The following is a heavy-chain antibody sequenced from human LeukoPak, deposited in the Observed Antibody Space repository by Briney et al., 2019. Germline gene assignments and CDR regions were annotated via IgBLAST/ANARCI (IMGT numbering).Heavy chain of an antibody. CDR2: IWYDGSNK. D-gene: IGHD5-12*01. CDR3: ARDRRSDIVATPGYYGMDV. V-gene: IGHV3-33*01. CDR1: GFTFSSYG. Sequence: PGRSLRLSCAASGFTFSSYGMHWVRQSPGKGLEWVAVIWYDGSNKYYADSVKGRFTISRDNSKNTLYLQMNSLRAEDTAVYYCARDRRSDIVATPGYYGMDVWGQGTTVTVSS. J-gene: IGHJ6*02.